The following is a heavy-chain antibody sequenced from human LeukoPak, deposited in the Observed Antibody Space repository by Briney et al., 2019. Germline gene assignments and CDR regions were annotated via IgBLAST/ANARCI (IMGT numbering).Heavy chain of an antibody. V-gene: IGHV3-74*01. Sequence: GGSLRLSCAASGFTFSSYWMHWVRQAPGKGLVWVSRIKSDGSSTSYADSVKGRFTISRDNSKNTVFLQMSGLTAEDTAIYYCAKGSAFYYDSSGYSAPFDYWGQGTLVPVSS. D-gene: IGHD3-22*01. J-gene: IGHJ4*02. CDR3: AKGSAFYYDSSGYSAPFDY. CDR2: IKSDGSST. CDR1: GFTFSSYW.